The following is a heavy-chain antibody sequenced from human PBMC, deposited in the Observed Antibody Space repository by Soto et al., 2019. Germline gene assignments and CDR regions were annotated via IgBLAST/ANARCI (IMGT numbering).Heavy chain of an antibody. V-gene: IGHV3-30*18. CDR2: IPYDGSNT. Sequence: PGGSLRLSCAASGFTFSSYCRHWVRQAPGKGLEWVAGIPYDGSNTYYADSVKGRFTISRDNSKNTLYLQMNSPRAEDTAVYYCAKKSGYDLDYWGQGTLVTVSS. CDR3: AKKSGYDLDY. CDR1: GFTFSSYC. J-gene: IGHJ4*02. D-gene: IGHD5-12*01.